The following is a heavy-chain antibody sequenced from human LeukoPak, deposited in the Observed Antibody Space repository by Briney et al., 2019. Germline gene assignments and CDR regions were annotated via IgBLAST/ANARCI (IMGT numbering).Heavy chain of an antibody. CDR1: GGSFSGYY. Sequence: PSETLSLTCAVYGGSFSGYYWSWIRQPPGKGLEWIGEINHSGSTNYNPSLKSRVTISVDTSKNQFSLKLSSVTAADTAVYYCARGPRVTIFGVVIDGRKRNNWFDPWGQGTLVTVSS. V-gene: IGHV4-34*01. J-gene: IGHJ5*02. D-gene: IGHD3-3*01. CDR2: INHSGST. CDR3: ARGPRVTIFGVVIDGRKRNNWFDP.